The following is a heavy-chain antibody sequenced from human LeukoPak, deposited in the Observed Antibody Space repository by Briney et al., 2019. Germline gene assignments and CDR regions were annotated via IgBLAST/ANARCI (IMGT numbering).Heavy chain of an antibody. CDR3: ASSYDSSGYPDY. Sequence: SETLSLTCTVSGGSISSYYWSWIRQPPGKGLEWIGYIYYSGSTNYNPSLKSRVTISVDTSKNQFSLKLSSLTAADTAVYYCASSYDSSGYPDYWGQGTLVTVSS. J-gene: IGHJ4*02. CDR2: IYYSGST. D-gene: IGHD3-22*01. V-gene: IGHV4-59*08. CDR1: GGSISSYY.